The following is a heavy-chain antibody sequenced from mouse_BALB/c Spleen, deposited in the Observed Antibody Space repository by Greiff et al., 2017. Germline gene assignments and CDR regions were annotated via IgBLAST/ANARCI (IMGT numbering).Heavy chain of an antibody. CDR2: ISYSGST. V-gene: IGHV3-2*02. D-gene: IGHD2-4*01. J-gene: IGHJ4*01. CDR3: AGRSTMITTMDY. CDR1: GYSITSDYA. Sequence: EVMLVESGPGLVKPSQSLSLTCTVTGYSITSDYAWPWFRQFPGNKLEWMGYISYSGSTSYNPSLKSRISITRDTSKNQFFLQLNSVTTEDTATYYCAGRSTMITTMDYWGQGTSVTVSS.